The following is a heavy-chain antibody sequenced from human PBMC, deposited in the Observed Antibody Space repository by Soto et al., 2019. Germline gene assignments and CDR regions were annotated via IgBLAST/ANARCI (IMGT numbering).Heavy chain of an antibody. D-gene: IGHD3-3*01. J-gene: IGHJ3*02. V-gene: IGHV3-48*01. CDR1: GFTFSSYS. Sequence: PGGSLRLSCAASGFTFSSYSMNWVRQAPGKGLEWVSYISSSSSTIYYADSVKGRFTISRDNAKNSLYLQMNSLRAEDTAVYYCAIIGVLRFLEWLSDSGDAFDIWGQGTMVTVSS. CDR3: AIIGVLRFLEWLSDSGDAFDI. CDR2: ISSSSSTI.